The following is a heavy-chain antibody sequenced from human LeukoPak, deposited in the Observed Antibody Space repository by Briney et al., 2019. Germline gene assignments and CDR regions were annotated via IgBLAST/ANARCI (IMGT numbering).Heavy chain of an antibody. CDR2: IKPDGSAE. J-gene: IGHJ6*02. CDR1: GFTFSSNW. Sequence: GSLRLSCATSGFTFSSNWMSWVRHAPGRGLEWVANIKPDGSAEYYAASVKGRFTVSRDNAKNSLYLQMNSLRAEDTALYHCARNNGMDVWGQGTTVIVSS. CDR3: ARNNGMDV. V-gene: IGHV3-7*03.